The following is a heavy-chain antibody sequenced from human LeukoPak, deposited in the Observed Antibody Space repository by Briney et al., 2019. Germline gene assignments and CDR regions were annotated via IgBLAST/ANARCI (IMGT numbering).Heavy chain of an antibody. Sequence: GRSLRLSCAASGFTFSSYGMHWVRQAPGKGLEWVAVIWYDGSNKYYADSVKGRFTISRDNSKNTLYLQMNSLRAEDTAVYYCAKDPGHYFDYWGQGTLVTVSS. V-gene: IGHV3-33*06. D-gene: IGHD7-27*01. CDR2: IWYDGSNK. CDR3: AKDPGHYFDY. CDR1: GFTFSSYG. J-gene: IGHJ4*02.